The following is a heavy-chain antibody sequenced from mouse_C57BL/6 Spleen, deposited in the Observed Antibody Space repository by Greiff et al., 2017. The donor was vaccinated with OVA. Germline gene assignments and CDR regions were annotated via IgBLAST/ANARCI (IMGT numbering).Heavy chain of an antibody. V-gene: IGHV3-6*01. CDR3: AREDYGSSEGYFDV. J-gene: IGHJ1*03. D-gene: IGHD1-1*01. CDR2: ISYDGSN. Sequence: EVKLMESGPGLVKPSQSLSLTCSVTGYSITSGYYWNWIRQFPGNKLEWMGYISYDGSNNYNPSLKNRISITRDTSKNQFFLKLNSVTTEDTATYYCAREDYGSSEGYFDVWGTGTTVTVSS. CDR1: GYSITSGYY.